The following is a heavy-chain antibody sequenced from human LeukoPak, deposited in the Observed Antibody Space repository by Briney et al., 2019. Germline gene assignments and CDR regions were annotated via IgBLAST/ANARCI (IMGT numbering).Heavy chain of an antibody. CDR1: GGSFSGYY. J-gene: IGHJ6*04. V-gene: IGHV4-34*01. Sequence: SETLSLTCAVYGGSFSGYYWSWIRQPPGKGLEWIGEINHSGSTNYNPSLKSRVTISVDTSKNQFSLKLSSVTAADTAVYYCASSPRYCSSTSCSYGMDVWGKGTTVTVSS. CDR2: INHSGST. D-gene: IGHD2-2*01. CDR3: ASSPRYCSSTSCSYGMDV.